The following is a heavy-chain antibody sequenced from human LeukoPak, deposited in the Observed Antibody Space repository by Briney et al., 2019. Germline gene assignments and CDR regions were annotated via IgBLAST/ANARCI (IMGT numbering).Heavy chain of an antibody. CDR2: ISAYNGNT. V-gene: IGHV1-18*01. J-gene: IGHJ3*02. CDR1: GYTFTSYG. Sequence: GASVKVSCKASGYTFTSYGISWVRQATGQGLEWMGWISAYNGNTNYAQKLQGRVTMTTDTSTSTAYMELRSLRSDDTAVYYCARAPHDSSGHYHAFDIWGQGTMVTVSS. D-gene: IGHD3-22*01. CDR3: ARAPHDSSGHYHAFDI.